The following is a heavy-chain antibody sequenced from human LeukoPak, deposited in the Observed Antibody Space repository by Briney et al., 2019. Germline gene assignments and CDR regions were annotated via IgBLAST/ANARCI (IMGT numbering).Heavy chain of an antibody. D-gene: IGHD5-12*01. CDR3: AKTPSPGWLGYFDY. CDR2: IYSGGST. V-gene: IGHV3-53*01. Sequence: PGGSLRLSCAASGFTVSSNYMSWVRQAPGKGLEWVSVIYSGGSTYYADSVKGRFTISRDNSKNTLYLQMNSLRAEDTAVYYCAKTPSPGWLGYFDYWGQGTLVTVSS. J-gene: IGHJ4*02. CDR1: GFTVSSNY.